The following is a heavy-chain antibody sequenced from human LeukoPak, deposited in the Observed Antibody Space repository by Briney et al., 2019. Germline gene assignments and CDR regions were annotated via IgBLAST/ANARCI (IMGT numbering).Heavy chain of an antibody. J-gene: IGHJ6*02. CDR2: ISYDGSQK. V-gene: IGHV3-30*18. CDR1: GFALSSYG. CDR3: AKDRLRGNIVVVVPASGMDV. Sequence: GGSLRLSCAASGFALSSYGMHWVRQAPGKGLEWVAVISYDGSQKYYADSVKGRFTISRDNSKNTLSLQMNSLRAEDTAVYYCAKDRLRGNIVVVVPASGMDVWGPGTTVTVSS. D-gene: IGHD2-15*01.